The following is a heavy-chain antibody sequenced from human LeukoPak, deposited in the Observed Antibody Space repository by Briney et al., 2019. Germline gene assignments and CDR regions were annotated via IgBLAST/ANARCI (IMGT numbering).Heavy chain of an antibody. V-gene: IGHV3-7*01. Sequence: GGSLRLSCAASGFTLSSYWMSWVRQAPGKGLEWVANIKQDGSEKYYVDSVKGRFTISRDDGKNSLYLQMDSLRVDDTAVYYCARTSGTGWSHWGQGTLVTVSS. CDR1: GFTLSSYW. D-gene: IGHD6-19*01. CDR2: IKQDGSEK. CDR3: ARTSGTGWSH. J-gene: IGHJ4*02.